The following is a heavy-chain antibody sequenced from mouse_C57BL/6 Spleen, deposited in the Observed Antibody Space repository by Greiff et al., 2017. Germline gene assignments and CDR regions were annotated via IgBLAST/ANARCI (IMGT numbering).Heavy chain of an antibody. J-gene: IGHJ2*01. D-gene: IGHD2-5*01. V-gene: IGHV1-64*01. CDR1: GYTFTSYW. Sequence: QVQLQQPGAELVKPGASVKLSCKASGYTFTSYWMHWVKQRPGQGLEWIGMIHPNSGSTNYNEKFKSKATLTVDNSSSTAYMQLSSLTSEDSAVXYCARYSNHAYYFEYGREGTTHTVPS. CDR2: IHPNSGST. CDR3: ARYSNHAYYFEY.